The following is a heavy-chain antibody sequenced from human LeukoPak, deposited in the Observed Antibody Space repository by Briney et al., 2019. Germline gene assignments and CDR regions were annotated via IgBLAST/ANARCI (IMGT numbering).Heavy chain of an antibody. CDR3: ARDHGGRYYYYYMDV. D-gene: IGHD5-24*01. CDR1: GGTFSSYA. CDR2: IIPIFGTA. Sequence: GASAKVSCKASGGTFSSYAISWVRQAPGQGLEWMGGIIPIFGTANYAQKFQGRVTITADESTSTAYMELSSLRSEDTAVYYCARDHGGRYYYYYMDVWGKGTTVTVSS. J-gene: IGHJ6*03. V-gene: IGHV1-69*13.